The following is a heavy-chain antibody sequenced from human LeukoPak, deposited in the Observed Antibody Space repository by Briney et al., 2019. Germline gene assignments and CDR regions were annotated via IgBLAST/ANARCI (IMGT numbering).Heavy chain of an antibody. J-gene: IGHJ4*02. D-gene: IGHD6-25*01. CDR2: VYYGRSP. CDR1: GGSISRSTYY. CDR3: ARSSGTGTFSY. V-gene: IGHV4-39*02. Sequence: SETLSLTCTVSGGSISRSTYYWAWIRQPPGKGLEWIGSVYYGRSPYFNPFLESRATISVDTSKNHFSLKMSSVTAADTAVYYCARSSGTGTFSYWGQGTLVTVSS.